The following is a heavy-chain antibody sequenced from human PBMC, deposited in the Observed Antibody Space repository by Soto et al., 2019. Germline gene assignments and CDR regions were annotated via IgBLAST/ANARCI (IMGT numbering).Heavy chain of an antibody. CDR1: GFIFSSYW. Sequence: GGSLRLSCAASGFIFSSYWMHWVRQAPGKGLVCVSRINNDGSDATYADSVKGRFTISRDNARNALFLQMNSLKDEDTAVYYCVRGGGVGTTWGYYWGQGAQVTVSS. CDR3: VRGGGVGTTWGYY. V-gene: IGHV3-74*01. CDR2: INNDGSDA. D-gene: IGHD1-26*01. J-gene: IGHJ4*02.